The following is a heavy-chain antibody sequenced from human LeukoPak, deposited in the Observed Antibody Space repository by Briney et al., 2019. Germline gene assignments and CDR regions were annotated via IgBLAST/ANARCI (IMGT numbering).Heavy chain of an antibody. CDR2: INPNSGGT. V-gene: IGHV1-2*02. Sequence: ASVKVPCKASGYTFTGYYIHWVRQAPGQGLEWMGWINPNSGGTNYAQKFQGRVTMTRDTSISTAYMELSRLRSDDTAVYYCATVNSSNWYGSWFDPWGQGTLVTVSS. D-gene: IGHD6-13*01. J-gene: IGHJ5*02. CDR3: ATVNSSNWYGSWFDP. CDR1: GYTFTGYY.